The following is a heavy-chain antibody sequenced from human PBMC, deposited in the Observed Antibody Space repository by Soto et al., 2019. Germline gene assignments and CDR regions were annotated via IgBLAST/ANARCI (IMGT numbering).Heavy chain of an antibody. CDR2: ISGSGEST. V-gene: IGHV3-23*01. CDR3: AKEGGDSNYGSNYYYYYGMDV. CDR1: GFAFSSYA. D-gene: IGHD4-4*01. Sequence: LRLSCAASGFAFSSYAMSWVRQAPGKGLEWVSSISGSGESTYYEDSVKGRFTISRDNSKNTLYLQMNSLRAEDTAVYYCAKEGGDSNYGSNYYYYYGMDVWGQGTTVTVSS. J-gene: IGHJ6*02.